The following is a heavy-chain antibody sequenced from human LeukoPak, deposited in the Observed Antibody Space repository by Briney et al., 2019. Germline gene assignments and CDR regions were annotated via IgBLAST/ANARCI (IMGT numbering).Heavy chain of an antibody. CDR2: IYPGDSDT. J-gene: IGHJ4*02. CDR1: GYSFTSYW. Sequence: GESLKISCKGSGYSFTSYWIGWVRQMPGKGLEWMGIIYPGDSDTRYSPSFQGQVTISADKSISTAYLQWSSLKASDTAMYYCARHNGVVPAATQDDGHEFDYWGQGTLVTVSS. CDR3: ARHNGVVPAATQDDGHEFDY. V-gene: IGHV5-51*01. D-gene: IGHD2-2*01.